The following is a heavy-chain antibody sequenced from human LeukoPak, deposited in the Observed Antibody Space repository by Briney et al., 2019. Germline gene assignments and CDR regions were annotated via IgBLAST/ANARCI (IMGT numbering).Heavy chain of an antibody. CDR2: LRYDGSNK. V-gene: IGHV3-30*02. Sequence: GGSLRLSCAASGFTFNNYGMHWVRQAPGKGLEWVTFLRYDGSNKYYADSVKGRFTISRDNSKNTLYLQMNSLRAEETAVYYCAKVDLWSGYYTGIEYWGQGTLVTVSS. CDR3: AKVDLWSGYYTGIEY. J-gene: IGHJ4*02. CDR1: GFTFNNYG. D-gene: IGHD3-3*01.